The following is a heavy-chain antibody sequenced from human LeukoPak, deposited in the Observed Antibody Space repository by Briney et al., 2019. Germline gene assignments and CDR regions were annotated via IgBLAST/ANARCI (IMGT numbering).Heavy chain of an antibody. Sequence: PGGSLRLSCAASGFTFSTYNMNWVRQAPGKGLEWMSYINADSSTIQYADSVRGRFTNSRDNAKNSLYLQMNSLRAEDTDVYYCVRDNSRGQSLGVIYWRQGSLVTVSS. CDR3: VRDNSRGQSLGVIY. D-gene: IGHD3-22*01. CDR1: GFTFSTYN. CDR2: INADSSTI. J-gene: IGHJ4*02. V-gene: IGHV3-48*01.